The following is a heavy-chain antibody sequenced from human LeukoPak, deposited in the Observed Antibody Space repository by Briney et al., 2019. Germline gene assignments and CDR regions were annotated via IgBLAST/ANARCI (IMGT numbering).Heavy chain of an antibody. CDR3: AKETASGYGAFDF. V-gene: IGHV3-23*01. D-gene: IGHD3-22*01. CDR2: VSGSGGSP. CDR1: RFTFSNFA. J-gene: IGHJ3*01. Sequence: GGSLRLSCAASRFTFSNFAMIWVRQAPGKGLEGFSGVSGSGGSPPYGGSVRGRFTISRDNSKNTLYLQMNSLRAEDTAVYYCAKETASGYGAFDFWGQGTMVTVSS.